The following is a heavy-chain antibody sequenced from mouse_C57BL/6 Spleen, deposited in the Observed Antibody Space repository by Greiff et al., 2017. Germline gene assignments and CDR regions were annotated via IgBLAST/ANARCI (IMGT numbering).Heavy chain of an antibody. V-gene: IGHV5-17*01. CDR2: ISSGSSTI. CDR3: ARRDSSGPMDY. CDR1: GFTFSDYG. Sequence: EVMLVESGGGLVKPGGSLKLSCAASGFTFSDYGMHWVRQAPEKGLEWVAYISSGSSTIYYADPVTGRFTISRDNAKNTLFLQMTSLRSEDTAMYYCARRDSSGPMDYWGQGTSVTVSS. D-gene: IGHD3-2*02. J-gene: IGHJ4*01.